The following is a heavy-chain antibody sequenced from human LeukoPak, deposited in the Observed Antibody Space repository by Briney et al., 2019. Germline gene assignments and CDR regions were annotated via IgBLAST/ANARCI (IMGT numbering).Heavy chain of an antibody. Sequence: PGGSLRLSCAASGFTFSSYSMNWVRQAPGKGLEWVGRIKRTTDGGTTDYAAPVKGRFTISRDDSKTTLYLQLSSLKTEDTAVYYCTTDPGDYPDHWGQGTLVTVSS. J-gene: IGHJ4*02. V-gene: IGHV3-15*07. CDR2: IKRTTDGGTT. CDR3: TTDPGDYPDH. CDR1: GFTFSSYS.